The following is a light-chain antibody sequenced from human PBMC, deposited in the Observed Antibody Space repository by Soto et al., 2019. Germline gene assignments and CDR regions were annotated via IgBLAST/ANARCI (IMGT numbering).Light chain of an antibody. CDR3: QQYNSYSRT. CDR2: AAS. J-gene: IGKJ3*01. Sequence: IQMTQSPSSLSASVGDRVTITCRASQSISSYLNWYQQKPGKAPKLLIYAASSLQSGVPSRFSGSGSGTEFTLTISSLQPDDFATYYCQQYNSYSRTFCHGSIVDIK. CDR1: QSISSY. V-gene: IGKV1-5*01.